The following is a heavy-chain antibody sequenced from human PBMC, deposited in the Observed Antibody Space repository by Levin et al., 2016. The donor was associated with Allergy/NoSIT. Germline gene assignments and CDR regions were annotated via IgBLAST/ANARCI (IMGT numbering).Heavy chain of an antibody. V-gene: IGHV1-2*04. Sequence: ASVKVSCKASGYTFTGYYMHWVRQAPGQGLEWMGWINPNSGGTNYAQKFQGWVTMTRDTSISTAYMELSSLRSEDTAVYYCATETIFGVVIGGMDVWGQGTTVTVSS. CDR3: ATETIFGVVIGGMDV. CDR2: INPNSGGT. J-gene: IGHJ6*02. D-gene: IGHD3-3*01. CDR1: GYTFTGYY.